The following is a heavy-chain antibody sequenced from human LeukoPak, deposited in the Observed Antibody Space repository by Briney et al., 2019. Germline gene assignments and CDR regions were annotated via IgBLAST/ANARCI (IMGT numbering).Heavy chain of an antibody. D-gene: IGHD2-8*02. J-gene: IGHJ1*01. CDR2: ISGSGAST. CDR3: AKTEGLTEH. Sequence: QPGGSLRLSCAASGFTFSSYAMNWVRQAPGKGLEWVSHISGSGASTYYADYVKGRFTISRDNSKNTLYLQVNSLRAEDTAVYYCAKTEGLTEHWGQGTLVTVSS. V-gene: IGHV3-23*01. CDR1: GFTFSSYA.